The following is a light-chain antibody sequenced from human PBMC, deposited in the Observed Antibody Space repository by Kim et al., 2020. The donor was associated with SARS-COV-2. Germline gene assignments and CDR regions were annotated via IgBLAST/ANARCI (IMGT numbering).Light chain of an antibody. Sequence: QSALTQSASVSGSPGQSITISCTGTSSDVGGHNYVSWCQQHPGKAPKLMIYDVTERPSGVSNRFSGSKSGNTASLTISGLQAEDEADYYCGSYTSTNTYVFGTGTKVTVL. J-gene: IGLJ1*01. V-gene: IGLV2-14*03. CDR3: GSYTSTNTYV. CDR2: DVT. CDR1: SSDVGGHNY.